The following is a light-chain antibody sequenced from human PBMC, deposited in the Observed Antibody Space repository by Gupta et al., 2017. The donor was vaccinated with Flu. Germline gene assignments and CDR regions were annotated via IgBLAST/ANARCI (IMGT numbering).Light chain of an antibody. V-gene: IGLV3-21*02. CDR2: DDR. CDR3: PVWDTYSDHPGV. CDR1: NIGRKS. Sequence: VAPGQTARITCSGSNIGRKSVNWYQQRPGQAPVLVVYDDRDRPSGIPDRISGSNSGNTAALTISRVEAGDEADYYCPVWDTYSDHPGVFGGG. J-gene: IGLJ3*02.